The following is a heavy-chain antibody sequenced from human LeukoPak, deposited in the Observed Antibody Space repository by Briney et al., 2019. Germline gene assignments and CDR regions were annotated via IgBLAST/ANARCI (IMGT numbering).Heavy chain of an antibody. D-gene: IGHD3-10*01. V-gene: IGHV1-18*01. J-gene: IGHJ6*03. CDR2: ISAYNGNT. CDR3: ARGPYYGSGSWYNYYMDV. CDR1: GYTFTSYD. Sequence: RASVKASCKASGYTFTSYDISWVRQAPGQGLEWMGWISAYNGNTNYAQKLQGRVTMTTDTSTSTAYMELRSLRSDDTAVYYCARGPYYGSGSWYNYYMDVWGKGTTVTVSS.